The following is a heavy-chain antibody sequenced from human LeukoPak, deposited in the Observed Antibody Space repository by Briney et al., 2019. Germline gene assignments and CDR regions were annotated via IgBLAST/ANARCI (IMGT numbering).Heavy chain of an antibody. Sequence: PGGSLQISCQGSGSTFTSYWIGWVRQVPGKGLEWMGIIYPGDSDTRYSPSFQGQVTISADKSISTAYLQWSSLKASDTAMYYCARLWGDLTDWFDPWGQGSLVTVSS. V-gene: IGHV5-51*01. CDR1: GSTFTSYW. D-gene: IGHD1-14*01. CDR2: IYPGDSDT. CDR3: ARLWGDLTDWFDP. J-gene: IGHJ5*02.